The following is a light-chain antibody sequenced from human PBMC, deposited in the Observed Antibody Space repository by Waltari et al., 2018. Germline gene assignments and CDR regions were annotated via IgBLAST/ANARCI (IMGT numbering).Light chain of an antibody. Sequence: DIQMTQSPSSLSASVGDRVTITCRASQSISSYLNWYQQKPGKAPKLLIYAASSLQSGVPSRFSGSGSGTDVTLTISSLQPEDFATYYCQQSYSTLMYTFGQGTKLQI. CDR1: QSISSY. V-gene: IGKV1-39*01. CDR3: QQSYSTLMYT. CDR2: AAS. J-gene: IGKJ2*01.